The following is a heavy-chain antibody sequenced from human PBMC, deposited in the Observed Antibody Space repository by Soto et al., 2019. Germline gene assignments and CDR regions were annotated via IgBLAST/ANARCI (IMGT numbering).Heavy chain of an antibody. V-gene: IGHV3-13*01. CDR3: ARELHGGSYGMDV. J-gene: IGHJ6*02. CDR1: GFTFSNYD. CDR2: ITTAGDT. Sequence: PGGSLRLSCAASGFTFSNYDMHWVRQVTGKGLEWVSGITTAGDTYYPGSVKGRFTISREKAKNSLYLQMNSLSAGDTAVYYCARELHGGSYGMDVWGQGTTVNVS.